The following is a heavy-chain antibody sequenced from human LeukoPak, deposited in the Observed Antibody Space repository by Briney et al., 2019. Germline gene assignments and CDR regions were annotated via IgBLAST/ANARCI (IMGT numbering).Heavy chain of an antibody. CDR1: GLKFRNYG. D-gene: IGHD2/OR15-2a*01. V-gene: IGHV3-30*02. CDR3: ATDRNEGKYYDY. Sequence: GGSLRLSCVASGLKFRNYGMHWVRQAPGKGLEWVTSIWYDGSHQYYIDSVKGRFTVSRDNAKSTLYLQMDSLRAEDTAVYYCATDRNEGKYYDYWGQGTLVTVSS. J-gene: IGHJ4*02. CDR2: IWYDGSHQ.